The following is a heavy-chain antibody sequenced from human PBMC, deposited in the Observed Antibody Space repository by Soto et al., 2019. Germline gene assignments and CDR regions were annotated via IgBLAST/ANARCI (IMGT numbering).Heavy chain of an antibody. CDR1: GFSFSNYA. J-gene: IGHJ3*01. Sequence: ESGGGLVQPGGSRRVSCAASGFSFSNYAMNWVRQAPGKGLEWVSYISIGSGSIFYADSVKGRFTISRDDAKNSLYMQMNNLRDEDTAVYYCVRDDRWAFDFWGQGTMVTVSS. D-gene: IGHD3-22*01. CDR2: ISIGSGSI. CDR3: VRDDRWAFDF. V-gene: IGHV3-48*02.